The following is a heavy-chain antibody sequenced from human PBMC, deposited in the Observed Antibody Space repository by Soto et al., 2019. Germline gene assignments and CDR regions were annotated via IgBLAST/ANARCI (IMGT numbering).Heavy chain of an antibody. Sequence: GGSLRLSCAASGFTFSSYAMSWVRQAPGKGLGWVSAISGSGGSTYYADSVKGRFTTSRDNSKNTPYLQMNSLRAEDTAVYYCAKFKRPGGDPLDYWGQGTLVTVSS. CDR1: GFTFSSYA. CDR3: AKFKRPGGDPLDY. CDR2: ISGSGGST. J-gene: IGHJ4*02. V-gene: IGHV3-23*01. D-gene: IGHD2-21*02.